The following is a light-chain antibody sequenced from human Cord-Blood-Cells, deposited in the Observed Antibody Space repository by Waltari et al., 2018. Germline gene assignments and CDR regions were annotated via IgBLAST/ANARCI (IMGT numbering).Light chain of an antibody. V-gene: IGKV1-39*01. CDR3: QQSYSTPYT. CDR2: AAS. CDR1: QSISSY. Sequence: DIQMTQSPSSLSASVVDRVTITCRASQSISSYLNWYQQKPGKAPKLLIYAASSLQSGVPSRFSGSRSGTDFTLTISSLQPEDFATYYCQQSYSTPYTFGQGTKLEIK. J-gene: IGKJ2*01.